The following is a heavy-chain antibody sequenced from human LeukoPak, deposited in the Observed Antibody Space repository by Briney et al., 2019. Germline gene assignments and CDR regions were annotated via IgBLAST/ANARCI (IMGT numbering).Heavy chain of an antibody. CDR1: GGSISSTSY. V-gene: IGHV4-39*07. CDR3: ARDRRVAVAGNYYFDY. Sequence: PSETLSLTCTVSGGSISSTSYWGWIRQPPGKGLEWIGSIYYSGSTYYNPSLKSRVTISVDTSKNQFSLKLSSVTAADTAVYYCARDRRVAVAGNYYFDYWGQGTLVTVSS. CDR2: IYYSGST. D-gene: IGHD6-19*01. J-gene: IGHJ4*02.